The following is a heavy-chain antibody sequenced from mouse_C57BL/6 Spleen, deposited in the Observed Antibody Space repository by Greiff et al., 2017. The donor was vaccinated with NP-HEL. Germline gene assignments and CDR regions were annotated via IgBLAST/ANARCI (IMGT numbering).Heavy chain of an antibody. V-gene: IGHV8-8*01. CDR2: IWWDDDK. CDR3: ARPITTVGRWYFDY. Sequence: QVTLKESGPGILQPSQTLSLTCSFSGFSLSTFGMGVGWIRQPSGKGLEWLAHIWWDDDKYYNPALKSRLTISKDTSKNQVFLKIANVDTADTATYYCARPITTVGRWYFDYWGQGTTLTVSS. CDR1: GFSLSTFGMG. D-gene: IGHD1-1*01. J-gene: IGHJ2*01.